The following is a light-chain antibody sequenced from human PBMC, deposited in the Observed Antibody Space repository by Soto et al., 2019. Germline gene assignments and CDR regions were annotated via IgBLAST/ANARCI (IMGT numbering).Light chain of an antibody. V-gene: IGKV1D-13*01. CDR3: QQFNNYPWGFT. CDR2: DAS. CDR1: QGISSA. Sequence: AIQLTQSPSSLSASVGDRVTITCRASQGISSALAWYQQKPGKAPKLLIYDASSLESGVPSRVSGSGSGTDFTLTISSRQLEDFASYYYQQFNNYPWGFTFGPGTKVDIK. J-gene: IGKJ3*01.